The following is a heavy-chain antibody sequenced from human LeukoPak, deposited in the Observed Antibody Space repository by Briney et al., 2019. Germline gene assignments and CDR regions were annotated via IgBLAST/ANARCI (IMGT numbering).Heavy chain of an antibody. J-gene: IGHJ3*02. D-gene: IGHD5-18*01. CDR3: ARDRRGYSYGYDPDAFDI. CDR2: IYYSGST. V-gene: IGHV4-61*01. Sequence: SETLSLTCTVSGGSVSSGSYYCSWIRQPPGKGLEWIGYIYYSGSTNYNPSLKSRVTISVDTSKNQFSLKLTSVTAADTAVYYCARDRRGYSYGYDPDAFDIWGQGTMVTVSS. CDR1: GGSVSSGSYY.